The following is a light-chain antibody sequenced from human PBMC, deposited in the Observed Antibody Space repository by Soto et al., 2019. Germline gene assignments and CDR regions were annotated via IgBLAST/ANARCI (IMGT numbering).Light chain of an antibody. Sequence: QPVLTQPPSASGAPEQSVTISCTGTSSDVGSYNLVSWYQQHPGKAPKFMIFEGNKRPSRLSNRFSGYKAGNTDSLTISGLPAEDEADHYCCSYAGSFTYVFGTGSKVTVL. CDR1: SSDVGSYNL. J-gene: IGLJ1*01. V-gene: IGLV2-23*01. CDR2: EGN. CDR3: CSYAGSFTYV.